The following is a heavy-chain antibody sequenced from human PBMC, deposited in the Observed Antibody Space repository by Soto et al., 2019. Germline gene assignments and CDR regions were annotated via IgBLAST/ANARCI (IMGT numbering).Heavy chain of an antibody. V-gene: IGHV4-39*01. CDR3: ARKRPTVATQAYFDH. Sequence: PSETLSLTCIVSGESISSSSYYWGWIRQPPGKGLEWIGSIYYSGRTYYNQSFKSRVTISIDTSKNQFSLKLSSVTATDTAVYYCARKRPTVATQAYFDHWGHAATVTVSX. CDR1: GESISSSSYY. J-gene: IGHJ4*01. D-gene: IGHD2-21*02. CDR2: IYYSGRT.